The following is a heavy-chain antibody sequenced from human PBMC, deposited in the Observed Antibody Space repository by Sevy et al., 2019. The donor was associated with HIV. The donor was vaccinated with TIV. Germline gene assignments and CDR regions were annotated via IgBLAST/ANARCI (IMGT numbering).Heavy chain of an antibody. Sequence: SSHWMAWVRQAPGKGLEWIGSIYYSGSTYYNPSLKSRVTISVDTSKNQVSLKLSSVTAADTAVYYCAVITIFGVVTDNWFDPWGQGTRVTVSS. J-gene: IGHJ5*02. CDR3: AVITIFGVVTDNWFDP. D-gene: IGHD3-3*01. CDR1: SSHW. CDR2: IYYSGST. V-gene: IGHV4-39*01.